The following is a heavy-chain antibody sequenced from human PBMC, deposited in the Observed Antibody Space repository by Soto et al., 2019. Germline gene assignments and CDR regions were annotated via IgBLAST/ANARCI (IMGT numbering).Heavy chain of an antibody. Sequence: GSLSLSCAASGFTVSINYRSWVRQAPGKGLEWVSVIYSGGSTYYADSVKGRFTISRDNSKNTLYLQMNSLRAEDTAVYYCARDTYYYDSSGYYGRFGGMDVWGQGTTVTVSS. CDR1: GFTVSINY. D-gene: IGHD3-22*01. CDR3: ARDTYYYDSSGYYGRFGGMDV. CDR2: IYSGGST. V-gene: IGHV3-53*01. J-gene: IGHJ6*02.